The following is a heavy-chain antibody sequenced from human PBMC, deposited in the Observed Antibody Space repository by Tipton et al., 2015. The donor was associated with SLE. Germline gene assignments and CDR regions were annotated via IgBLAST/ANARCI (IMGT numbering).Heavy chain of an antibody. V-gene: IGHV4-34*01. CDR2: INHSGST. J-gene: IGHJ4*02. CDR1: GGSFSGYY. D-gene: IGHD4-17*01. CDR3: ARGTGRGLDDYGDYADY. Sequence: TLSLTCAVYGGSFSGYYWSWIRQPPGKGLEWIGEINHSGSTNFNPSLKSRVTISVDTSKNQFSLKLSSVTAADTAVYYCARGTGRGLDDYGDYADYWGQGTLGTVSS.